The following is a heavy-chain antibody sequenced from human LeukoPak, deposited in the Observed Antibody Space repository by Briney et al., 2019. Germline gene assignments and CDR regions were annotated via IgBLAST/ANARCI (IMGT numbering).Heavy chain of an antibody. D-gene: IGHD3-3*01. CDR3: AKSRLSGINDAFDI. Sequence: GGSLRLSCAASGFTFSSYGMAWVRQAPGKGLEWVSGMNGNGGRIYYADSVKGRFTISRDNSKNTLYLQMNSLRAEDTALYYCAKSRLSGINDAFDIWGQGTMVTVSS. CDR1: GFTFSSYG. V-gene: IGHV3-23*01. J-gene: IGHJ3*02. CDR2: MNGNGGRI.